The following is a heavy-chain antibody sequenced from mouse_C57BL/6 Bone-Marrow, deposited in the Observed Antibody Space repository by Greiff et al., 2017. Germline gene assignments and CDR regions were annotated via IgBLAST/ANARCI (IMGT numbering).Heavy chain of an antibody. CDR2: IDPSDSYT. CDR3: ARGWAGPFDY. J-gene: IGHJ2*01. CDR1: GYTFTSYW. D-gene: IGHD3-3*01. V-gene: IGHV1-69*01. Sequence: VQLQQSGAELVMPGASVKLSCKASGYTFTSYWMHWVKQRPGQGLEWIGEIDPSDSYTNYNQKFKGKSTLTVDKSSSTAYMQLSSLTSEDSAVYYCARGWAGPFDYWGQGTTLTVSS.